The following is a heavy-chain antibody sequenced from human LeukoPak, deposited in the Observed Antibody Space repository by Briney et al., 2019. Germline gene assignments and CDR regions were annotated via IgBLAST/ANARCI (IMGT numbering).Heavy chain of an antibody. V-gene: IGHV1-2*02. J-gene: IGHJ4*02. CDR3: ARRKYGSGWSD. CDR2: INPNSGGT. CDR1: GYSFTGYY. Sequence: ASVKVSCKASGYSFTGYYMHSVRQAPGQGLEWMGWINPNSGGTNYAQKFQGRVTMTRDTSISTAYMELSRLRSDDTAVYYCARRKYGSGWSDWGQGTLVTVSS. D-gene: IGHD6-19*01.